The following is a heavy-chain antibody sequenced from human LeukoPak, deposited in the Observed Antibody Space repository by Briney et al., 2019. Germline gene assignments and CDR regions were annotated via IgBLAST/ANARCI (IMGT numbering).Heavy chain of an antibody. Sequence: APVKVSCKASGYTFTGYYMHWVRQAPGQGLEWMGRINPNSGGTNYAQKFQGRVTMTRDTSISTAYMELSRLRSDDTAVYYCASTQTPGYDFWSGYLDYWGQGTLVTVSS. D-gene: IGHD3-3*01. CDR2: INPNSGGT. CDR1: GYTFTGYY. V-gene: IGHV1-2*06. J-gene: IGHJ4*02. CDR3: ASTQTPGYDFWSGYLDY.